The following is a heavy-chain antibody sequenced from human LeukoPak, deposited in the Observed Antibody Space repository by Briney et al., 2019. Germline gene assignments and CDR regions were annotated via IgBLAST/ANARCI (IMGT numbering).Heavy chain of an antibody. D-gene: IGHD7-27*01. CDR1: GYTFTSYD. J-gene: IGHJ4*02. Sequence: GAPVKVSCKASGYTFTSYDFNWVRQATGQRPEWMGWTSPNSGDTGYAQKFQDRVTMTRNTSISTAYMELSSLRSDDTAVYYCARGPPNWGYDYWGPGTLVTVSS. V-gene: IGHV1-8*01. CDR3: ARGPPNWGYDY. CDR2: TSPNSGDT.